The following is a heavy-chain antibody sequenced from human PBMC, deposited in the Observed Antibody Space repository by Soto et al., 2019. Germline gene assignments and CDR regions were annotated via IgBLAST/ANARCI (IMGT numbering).Heavy chain of an antibody. CDR3: AREPKQNYDSSPWNGGFDS. CDR1: GGSISGYY. V-gene: IGHV4-30-4*08. J-gene: IGHJ4*02. D-gene: IGHD3-22*01. CDR2: IYYTGNN. Sequence: TLSLTCAVSGGSISGYYWSWIRQPPGKGLEWVGYIYYTGNNFYNPALKSRVAMSVDPSTNQFSLKLASVTDADTAVYFCAREPKQNYDSSPWNGGFDSWGPGTLVTVSS.